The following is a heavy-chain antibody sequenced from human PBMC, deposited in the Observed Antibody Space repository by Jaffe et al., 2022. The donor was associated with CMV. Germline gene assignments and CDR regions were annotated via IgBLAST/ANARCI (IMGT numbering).Heavy chain of an antibody. Sequence: QVTLRESGPALVKPTQTLTLTCTFSGFSLSTSGMCVSWIRQPPGKALEWLALIDWDDDKYYSTSLKTRLTISKDTSKNQVVLTMTNMDPVDTATYYCARTHPATKWCMLKNWFDPWGQGTLVTVSS. CDR2: IDWDDDK. D-gene: IGHD2-8*01. CDR3: ARTHPATKWCMLKNWFDP. CDR1: GFSLSTSGMC. J-gene: IGHJ5*02. V-gene: IGHV2-70*01.